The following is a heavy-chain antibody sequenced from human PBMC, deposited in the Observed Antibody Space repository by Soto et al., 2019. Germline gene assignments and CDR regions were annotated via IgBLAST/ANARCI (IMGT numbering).Heavy chain of an antibody. CDR3: ARETTRDSSGYYYGWCDP. CDR2: IIPIFGTA. D-gene: IGHD3-22*01. Sequence: QVQLVQSGAEVKKPGSSVKVSCKASGGTFSSYAISWVRQAPGQGLEWMGGIIPIFGTANYAQKFQGRVTITADESTSTGYMELRRLRSEDTAVYYCARETTRDSSGYYYGWCDPWGQGTLVTVSS. J-gene: IGHJ5*02. V-gene: IGHV1-69*12. CDR1: GGTFSSYA.